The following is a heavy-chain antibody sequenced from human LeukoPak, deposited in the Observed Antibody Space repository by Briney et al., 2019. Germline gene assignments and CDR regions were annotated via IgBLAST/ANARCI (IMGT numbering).Heavy chain of an antibody. CDR3: VREGGSGWYSGWFDP. J-gene: IGHJ5*02. CDR2: INPDGSEK. Sequence: GGSLRLSCAVSGFTFSSYWMSWVRQAPGKGLVWVANINPDGSEKKYVDSVKGRFIISRDNAENSLDLQMNSLRVEDRAVYYCVREGGSGWYSGWFDPWGQGTRVTVSS. D-gene: IGHD6-19*01. CDR1: GFTFSSYW. V-gene: IGHV3-7*03.